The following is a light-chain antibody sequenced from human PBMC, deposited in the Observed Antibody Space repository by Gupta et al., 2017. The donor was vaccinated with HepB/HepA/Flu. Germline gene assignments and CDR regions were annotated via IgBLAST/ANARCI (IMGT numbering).Light chain of an antibody. V-gene: IGLV2-14*01. J-gene: IGLJ1*01. CDR1: SSDIGTHNY. Sequence: QSALTQPASVSGSPGQSITISCTGTSSDIGTHNYVSWYQQNPGKAPKLIIHDVSDRPSGVSNRFSGSKSGNTASLTISGLQAEDEADYYCCSSSSSSTLYVFETGTEVTVL. CDR3: CSSSSSSTLYV. CDR2: DVS.